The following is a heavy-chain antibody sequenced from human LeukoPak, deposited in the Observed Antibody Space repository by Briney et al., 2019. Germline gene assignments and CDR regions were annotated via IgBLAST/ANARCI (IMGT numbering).Heavy chain of an antibody. D-gene: IGHD6-19*01. CDR2: INHSGST. CDR3: ARAIYSSGWYVFDY. J-gene: IGHJ4*02. CDR1: GGSFSGYY. Sequence: PSKTLSLTCAVYGGSFSGYYWSWIRQPPGKGLEWIGEINHSGSTNYNPSLKSRVTISVDTSKNQFSLKLSSVTAADTAVYYCARAIYSSGWYVFDYWGQGTLVTVSS. V-gene: IGHV4-34*01.